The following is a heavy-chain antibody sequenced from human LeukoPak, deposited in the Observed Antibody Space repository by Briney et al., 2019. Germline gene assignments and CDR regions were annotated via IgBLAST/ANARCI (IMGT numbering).Heavy chain of an antibody. CDR3: ARDPKSAVAADWFDP. D-gene: IGHD6-19*01. J-gene: IGHJ5*01. CDR2: IHPSGST. V-gene: IGHV4-34*01. Sequence: SETLSLTCAVYGGSFSDYYWSWIRQPPGKGLEWIGEIHPSGSTNYNPSLKSRVTISVDTSKNQFSLKLTSVTAADTAVYYCARDPKSAVAADWFDPWGQGTLVTVSS. CDR1: GGSFSDYY.